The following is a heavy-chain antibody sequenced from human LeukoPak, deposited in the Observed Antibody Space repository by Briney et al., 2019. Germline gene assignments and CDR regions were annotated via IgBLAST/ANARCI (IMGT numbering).Heavy chain of an antibody. CDR1: GGSISSGGSY. CDR3: AYYYDSSGYVF. CDR2: IYYSGST. D-gene: IGHD3-22*01. J-gene: IGHJ4*02. V-gene: IGHV4-31*03. Sequence: SQTLSLTCTVSGGSISSGGSYWSWIRQHPGKGLEWIGYIYYSGSTYYNPSLKSRVTISVDTSKNQFSLKLSSVTAADTAVYYCAYYYDSSGYVFWGQGTLVTVSS.